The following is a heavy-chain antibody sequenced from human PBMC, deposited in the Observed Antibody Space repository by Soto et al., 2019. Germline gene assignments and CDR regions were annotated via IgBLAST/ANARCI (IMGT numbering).Heavy chain of an antibody. CDR1: GFTFDDYA. V-gene: IGHV3-9*01. CDR3: AKGGGI. Sequence: EVQLVESGGGLVQPGRSLRLSCAASGFTFDDYAMHWVRQAPGKGLEWVSGISWNSGSIGYADSVKGRFTISRDNAKNSLYLEINSLRGEDTALYYCAKGGGIWGQGTMVTVSS. D-gene: IGHD2-15*01. J-gene: IGHJ3*02. CDR2: ISWNSGSI.